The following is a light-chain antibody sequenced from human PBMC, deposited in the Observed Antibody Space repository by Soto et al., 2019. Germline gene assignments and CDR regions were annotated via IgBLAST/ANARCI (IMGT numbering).Light chain of an antibody. CDR2: DAS. J-gene: IGKJ1*01. Sequence: DIQMTQSPSTLSASIGDRVTITCRASESIRTWLAWYQHKPGKAPKFLIYDASSLESGVPSRFSGSGSGTEFTLTNSNPQPDDFSTYFSPQYHNYPRTLGHGTKVAI. CDR3: PQYHNYPRT. CDR1: ESIRTW. V-gene: IGKV1-5*01.